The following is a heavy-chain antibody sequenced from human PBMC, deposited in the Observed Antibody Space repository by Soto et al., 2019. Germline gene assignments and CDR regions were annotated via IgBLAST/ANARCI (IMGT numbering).Heavy chain of an antibody. D-gene: IGHD5-12*01. CDR3: ATSYSGYDYVPSFDY. J-gene: IGHJ4*02. CDR1: GGSISRSSYY. V-gene: IGHV4-39*01. Sequence: ETLSLTCTVSGGSISRSSYYWGWIRQPPGKGLEWIGSIYYSGSTYYNPSLKSRVTISVDTSKNQFSLKLSSVTAADTAVYYCATSYSGYDYVPSFDYWGQGTLVTVSS. CDR2: IYYSGST.